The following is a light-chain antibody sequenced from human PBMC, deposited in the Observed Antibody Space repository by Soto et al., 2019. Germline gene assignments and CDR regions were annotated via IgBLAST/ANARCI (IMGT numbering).Light chain of an antibody. J-gene: IGKJ1*01. CDR2: DAS. CDR1: QSVSSY. CDR3: QQYKSHPVT. V-gene: IGKV3-11*01. Sequence: EIVLTQSPATLSLSPGERATLSCRASQSVSSYLAWYQQKPGQAPRLLIYDASNRATGIPARFSGSGSGTEFTLTITSLQPDDFATYYCQQYKSHPVTFGQGTKVDI.